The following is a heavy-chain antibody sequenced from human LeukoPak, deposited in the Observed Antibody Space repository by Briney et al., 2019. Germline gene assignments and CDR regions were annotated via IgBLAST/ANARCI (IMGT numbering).Heavy chain of an antibody. D-gene: IGHD3-10*01. CDR1: GYTFTGYY. CDR3: ARTMVRGVSAGLLDY. V-gene: IGHV1-2*02. CDR2: INPNSGGT. J-gene: IGHJ4*02. Sequence: ASVKVSCKASGYTFTGYYMHWVRQAPGQGLEWMGWINPNSGGTNYAQKFQGRVTMTRDASTSTVYMELSSLRSEDTAVYYCARTMVRGVSAGLLDYWGQGTLVTVSS.